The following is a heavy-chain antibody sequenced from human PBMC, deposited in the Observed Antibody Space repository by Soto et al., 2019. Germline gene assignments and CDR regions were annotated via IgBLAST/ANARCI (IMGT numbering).Heavy chain of an antibody. J-gene: IGHJ5*02. CDR1: GFTFSNYP. D-gene: IGHD6-19*01. Sequence: EVQLLESGGGLVQPGGTLRLPWAGPGFTFSNYPMGWVRQAPGKGLEWVSSISAGGDNTHYADSVKGRFTISRDNSRNTLYLQMNSLRAEDTAVYYCAKYSSGWYSNWFDPWGQGTLVTVSS. CDR2: ISAGGDNT. CDR3: AKYSSGWYSNWFDP. V-gene: IGHV3-23*01.